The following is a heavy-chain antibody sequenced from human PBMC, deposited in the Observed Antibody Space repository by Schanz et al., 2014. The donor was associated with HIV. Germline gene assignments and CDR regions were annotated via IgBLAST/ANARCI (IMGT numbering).Heavy chain of an antibody. D-gene: IGHD2-2*01. V-gene: IGHV1-2*02. CDR3: ARTVVPAKREYAMDV. CDR1: GYTFTGYY. CDR2: INPNSGGA. Sequence: QVQLVQSGAEVKEPGASVQVSCKASGYTFTGYYLHWVRQAPGQGLEWMGWINPNSGGADSAQKFQGRVTMTRDTSISTAYLELSRLRSDDTAVYYCARTVVPAKREYAMDVWGQGTTVSVSS. J-gene: IGHJ6*02.